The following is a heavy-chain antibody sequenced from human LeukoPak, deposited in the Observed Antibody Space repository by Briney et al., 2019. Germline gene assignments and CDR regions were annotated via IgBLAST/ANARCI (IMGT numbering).Heavy chain of an antibody. D-gene: IGHD2-15*01. J-gene: IGHJ5*02. Sequence: GGSLRLSCAASGFTLSYYAMTWVRQAPGKGLEWVAVISNDGSNKNYAESVKGRFTISRDNSKNTLYLQMNSLRAEDTAVYYCARATGDCSGGTCYSELDLWGQGTPVTVSS. CDR2: ISNDGSNK. V-gene: IGHV3-30*04. CDR3: ARATGDCSGGTCYSELDL. CDR1: GFTLSYYA.